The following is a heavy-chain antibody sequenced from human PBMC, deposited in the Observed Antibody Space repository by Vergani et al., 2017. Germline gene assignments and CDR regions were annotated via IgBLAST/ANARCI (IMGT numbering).Heavy chain of an antibody. CDR2: IYYSGNT. D-gene: IGHD6-19*01. V-gene: IGHV4-30-4*08. CDR3: ARVKYSSGWYGFDY. CDR1: GGSISSLDYY. Sequence: QVQLQESGPGLVKPSQTLSLTCTVSGGSISSLDYYWSWIRQPPGKGLEWIGYIYYSGNTYYNPSLKSRVTISVDTSKNQFSLKLSSVTAADTAVYYCARVKYSSGWYGFDYWGQGTLVTVSS. J-gene: IGHJ4*02.